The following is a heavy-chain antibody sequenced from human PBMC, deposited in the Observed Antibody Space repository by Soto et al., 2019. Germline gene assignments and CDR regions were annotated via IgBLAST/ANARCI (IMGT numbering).Heavy chain of an antibody. D-gene: IGHD3-16*01. CDR1: RFTLSSLG. J-gene: IGHJ6*02. CDR3: ARDPGKWGRSYYGMDV. CDR2: IWYDGSNK. Sequence: LRLSCAASRFTLSSLGMHWVRQAPGKGLEWVAVIWYDGSNKYYADSVKGRFTISRDNSKNTLYLQMNSLRGEDTAVYYCARDPGKWGRSYYGMDVWGQGTTVTVSS. V-gene: IGHV3-33*01.